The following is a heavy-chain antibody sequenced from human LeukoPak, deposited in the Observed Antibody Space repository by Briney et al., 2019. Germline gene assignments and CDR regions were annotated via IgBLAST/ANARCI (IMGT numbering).Heavy chain of an antibody. CDR2: ISTSSSYI. Sequence: PGGSLRLSCAASGFTFSSYSMNWVRQAPGKGLEWVSSISTSSSYIYYADSVKGRFTISRDNAKNSLYLQMNSLRAEDTAVYYCARALVVPAAISDYYYMDVWGKGTTVTISS. V-gene: IGHV3-21*01. D-gene: IGHD2-2*02. CDR1: GFTFSSYS. CDR3: ARALVVPAAISDYYYMDV. J-gene: IGHJ6*03.